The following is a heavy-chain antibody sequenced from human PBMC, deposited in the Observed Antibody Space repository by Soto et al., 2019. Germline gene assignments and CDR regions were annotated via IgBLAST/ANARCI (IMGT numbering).Heavy chain of an antibody. Sequence: QVQLQESGPGLVKPSETLSLTCAVSGGSISSNNWWSWVRQTPGKGLEWIGEIYHSGSTNYNPSLKRRFTISLDKSKNHSSLGLTSMTAADTAVYYCARREGDCRGGSCPFYHDWGQGTLVTASS. CDR1: GGSISSNNW. CDR3: ARREGDCRGGSCPFYHD. J-gene: IGHJ4*02. V-gene: IGHV4-4*02. D-gene: IGHD2-15*01. CDR2: IYHSGST.